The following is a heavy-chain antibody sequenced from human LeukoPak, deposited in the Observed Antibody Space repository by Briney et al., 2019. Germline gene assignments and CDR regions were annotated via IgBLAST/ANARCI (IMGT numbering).Heavy chain of an antibody. J-gene: IGHJ4*02. D-gene: IGHD1-26*01. CDR1: GYTFTSYA. Sequence: GASVKVSCKASGYTFTSYAMNWVRQAPGQGLEWMGWINTNTGNPTYAQGFTGRFVFSLDTSVSTAYLQISSLKAEDTAVYYCARSSFWSDAWSYLYYFDYWGQGTLVTVSS. CDR2: INTNTGNP. CDR3: ARSSFWSDAWSYLYYFDY. V-gene: IGHV7-4-1*02.